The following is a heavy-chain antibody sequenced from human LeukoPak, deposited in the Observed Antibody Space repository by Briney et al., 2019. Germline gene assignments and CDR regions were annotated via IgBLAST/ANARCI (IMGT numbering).Heavy chain of an antibody. CDR1: GGSFSGYY. V-gene: IGHV4-34*01. CDR3: ARLLSGSYYGALGWFDP. CDR2: INHSGST. D-gene: IGHD1-26*01. J-gene: IGHJ5*02. Sequence: SETLSLTCAAYGGSFSGYYWSWIRQPPGKGLEWIGEINHSGSTNYNPSLKSRVTISVDTYENHLSLKLSSVTAADTAVYYCARLLSGSYYGALGWFDPWGQGTLVTASS.